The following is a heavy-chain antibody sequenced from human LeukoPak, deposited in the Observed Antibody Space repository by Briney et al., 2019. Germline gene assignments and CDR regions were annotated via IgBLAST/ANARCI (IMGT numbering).Heavy chain of an antibody. Sequence: MASETLSLTCTISGGSISSSSYYWGWIRQPPGKGLEWIGSIYYSGSTYYNPSLKSRVTISADTSKNQFALKLSSVTAADTAVYYCAREGDYYDTSGTLDYWGQGTLVTVSS. CDR1: GGSISSSSYY. CDR3: AREGDYYDTSGTLDY. V-gene: IGHV4-39*06. J-gene: IGHJ4*02. D-gene: IGHD3-22*01. CDR2: IYYSGST.